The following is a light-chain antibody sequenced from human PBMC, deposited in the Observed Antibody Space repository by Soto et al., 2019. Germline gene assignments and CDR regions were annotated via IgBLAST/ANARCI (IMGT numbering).Light chain of an antibody. CDR1: QSVSSN. J-gene: IGKJ4*01. Sequence: ILMTQSPSTLPVSPGERASLSCRASQSVSSNLAWYQQKPGQAPRLLIYATSTRATGIPARFSGSGSGTEFTLTISSLQSEDFEVYYCQHYNNWPLTFGGGTKVDIK. CDR3: QHYNNWPLT. V-gene: IGKV3-15*01. CDR2: ATS.